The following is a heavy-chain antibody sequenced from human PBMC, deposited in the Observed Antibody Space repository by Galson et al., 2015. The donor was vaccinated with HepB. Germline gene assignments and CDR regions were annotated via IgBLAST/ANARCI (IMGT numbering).Heavy chain of an antibody. D-gene: IGHD1-26*01. CDR2: MNPNSGNT. CDR1: GYTFTSYD. CDR3: ARGNPADSGSSTWYYYGMDV. V-gene: IGHV1-8*01. Sequence: SVKVSCKASGYTFTSYDINWVRQATGQGLEWMGWMNPNSGNTGYAQKFQGRVTMTRNTSISTAYMELSSLRSEDTAVYYCARGNPADSGSSTWYYYGMDVWGQGTTVTVSS. J-gene: IGHJ6*02.